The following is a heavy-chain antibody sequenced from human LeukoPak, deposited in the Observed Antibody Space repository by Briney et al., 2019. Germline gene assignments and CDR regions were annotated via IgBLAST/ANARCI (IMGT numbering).Heavy chain of an antibody. D-gene: IGHD1-14*01. CDR1: GFTFSNYW. CDR2: IKFDGSNT. J-gene: IGHJ4*02. Sequence: GGSLRLSCAGSGFTFSNYWMHWVRQAPGKGSAWVSRIKFDGSNTTYADSVKGRFTISRDNAKNTLFLQMYSLRADDTAVYYCSRGGMGHTGNQPIDYWGQGTLVTVSS. V-gene: IGHV3-74*01. CDR3: SRGGMGHTGNQPIDY.